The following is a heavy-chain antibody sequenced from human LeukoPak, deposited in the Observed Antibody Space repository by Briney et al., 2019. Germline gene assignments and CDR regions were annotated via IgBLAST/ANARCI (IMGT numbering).Heavy chain of an antibody. V-gene: IGHV3-33*01. CDR3: ARGLSPRTTTVGY. D-gene: IGHD4-11*01. J-gene: IGHJ4*02. CDR2: IWYDGSNK. Sequence: GGSLRLSCAASGLTVSSYGMFWVRQAAGKGRECVAIIWYDGSNKYYADSVKGRFTISRDNSKNTLYLQMNNLRAEDTAVYYYARGLSPRTTTVGYWGQGTLVTVSS. CDR1: GLTVSSYG.